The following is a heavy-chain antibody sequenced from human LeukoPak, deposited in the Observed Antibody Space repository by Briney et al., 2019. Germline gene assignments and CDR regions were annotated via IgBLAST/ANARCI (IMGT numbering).Heavy chain of an antibody. CDR1: GFTFSSYG. V-gene: IGHV3-30*18. Sequence: PGRSLRLSCAASGFTFSSYGMHWVRQAPGKGLEWVAVISYDGSNKYYADSVKGRFTISRDNSKNTLYLQMNSLRAEDTAVYYCAKDLRSPRVLTRYYGIDVWGQGTTVTVSS. CDR2: ISYDGSNK. D-gene: IGHD3-10*02. J-gene: IGHJ6*02. CDR3: AKDLRSPRVLTRYYGIDV.